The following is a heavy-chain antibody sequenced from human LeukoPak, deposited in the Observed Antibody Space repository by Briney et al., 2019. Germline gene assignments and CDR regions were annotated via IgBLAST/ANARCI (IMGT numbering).Heavy chain of an antibody. J-gene: IGHJ5*02. CDR2: LYSDGTT. D-gene: IGHD3-22*01. V-gene: IGHV3-53*01. Sequence: GGSLRLSCAASGFTVSTNYMIWVRQAPGKGLDWVSVLYSDGTTYYADSVKGRFIIPRDNSRNTLSLQMHSLRAEDTAVYYCARRENNGYYLSWGQGTLVTVSS. CDR1: GFTVSTNY. CDR3: ARRENNGYYLS.